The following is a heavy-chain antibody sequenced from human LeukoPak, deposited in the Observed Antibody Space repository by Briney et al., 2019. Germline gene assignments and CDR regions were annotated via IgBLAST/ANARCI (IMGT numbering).Heavy chain of an antibody. Sequence: GGSLRLSCAASGFAFSTYAMRWVPHAPGKGLEWVSGLSGNGDKTFYAGSGRGRFTISKDKSKNRLFLQMYGLRAEDTAVYYCGEGLNCGFDYWGQGTVVTVSS. J-gene: IGHJ4*02. CDR2: LSGNGDKT. V-gene: IGHV3-23*01. D-gene: IGHD1-1*01. CDR1: GFAFSTYA. CDR3: GEGLNCGFDY.